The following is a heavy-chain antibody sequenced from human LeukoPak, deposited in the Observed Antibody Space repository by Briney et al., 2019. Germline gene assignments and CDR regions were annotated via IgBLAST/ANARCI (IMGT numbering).Heavy chain of an antibody. D-gene: IGHD3-22*01. J-gene: IGHJ5*02. V-gene: IGHV1-8*01. CDR3: ARGRDSSGYYYWFDP. CDR1: GYTFTSYD. Sequence: ASGKVSCKASGYTFTSYDINWVRQATGQGLEWMGWMNPNSGNTGYAQKFQGRVTMTRNTSISTAYMELSSLRSEDTAVYYCARGRDSSGYYYWFDPWGQGTLVTVSS. CDR2: MNPNSGNT.